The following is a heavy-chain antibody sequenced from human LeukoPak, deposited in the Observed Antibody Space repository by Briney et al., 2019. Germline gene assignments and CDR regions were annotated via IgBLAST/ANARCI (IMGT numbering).Heavy chain of an antibody. V-gene: IGHV1-2*02. J-gene: IGHJ6*03. D-gene: IGHD3-22*01. CDR2: INSNGGDT. Sequence: GASVKVSCKTSGYTFTDYYVHWIRQAPGQGLEWMGWINSNGGDTNYAQKFQGRLTMTRDTSISTAYMELSRLRSDDTAVYYCARDNPSDDSSGYYLRPNYYYYYMDVWGKGTTVTVSS. CDR3: ARDNPSDDSSGYYLRPNYYYYYMDV. CDR1: GYTFTDYY.